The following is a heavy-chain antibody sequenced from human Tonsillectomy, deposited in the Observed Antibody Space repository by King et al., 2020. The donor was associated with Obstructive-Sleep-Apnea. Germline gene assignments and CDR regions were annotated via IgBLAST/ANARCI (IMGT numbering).Heavy chain of an antibody. D-gene: IGHD3-9*01. CDR3: AKDLISRYDILTGYYGFDP. Sequence: VQLVESGGGLVQPGGSLRLSCAASGFTFSSYAMNWVRQAPGEGLEWVSAIRGSGGSTYYADSVKGRFTISRDNSENTLYLQMNSLRAEDTAVYYCAKDLISRYDILTGYYGFDPWGQGTPGHRLL. J-gene: IGHJ5*02. CDR2: IRGSGGST. V-gene: IGHV3-23*04. CDR1: GFTFSSYA.